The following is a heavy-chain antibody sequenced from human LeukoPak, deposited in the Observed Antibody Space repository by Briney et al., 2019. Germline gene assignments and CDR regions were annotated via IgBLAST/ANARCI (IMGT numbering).Heavy chain of an antibody. D-gene: IGHD3-16*02. CDR3: TRVPVPYDYVWGSYRSYDYYYMDV. V-gene: IGHV3-49*04. CDR1: GFTFGDYA. Sequence: GGSLRLSCTASGFTFGDYAMSWVRQAPGKGLEWVGFIRSKAYGGTTEYAASVKGRFTISRDDSKSIAYMQMNSLKTEDTAVYYCTRVPVPYDYVWGSYRSYDYYYMDVWGKGTTVTVSS. J-gene: IGHJ6*03. CDR2: IRSKAYGGTT.